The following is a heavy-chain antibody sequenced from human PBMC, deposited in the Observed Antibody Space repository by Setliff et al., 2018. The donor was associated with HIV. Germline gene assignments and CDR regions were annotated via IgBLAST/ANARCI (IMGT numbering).Heavy chain of an antibody. CDR3: ARDRATVVRGAAFDI. V-gene: IGHV1-2*02. CDR1: GYMFTAYF. CDR2: SNPNTGGT. J-gene: IGHJ3*02. D-gene: IGHD3-10*01. Sequence: ASVKVSCKASGYMFTAYFIHWVRQAPGRGPEWMGWSNPNTGGTNYAQKFQGRVTMARNTPFTTAYMELGALTSDDTAVYYCARDRATVVRGAAFDIWGRGTMVTVSS.